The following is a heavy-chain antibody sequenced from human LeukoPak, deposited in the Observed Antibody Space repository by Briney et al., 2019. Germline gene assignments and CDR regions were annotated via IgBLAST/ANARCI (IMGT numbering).Heavy chain of an antibody. CDR3: AGANYGSGTYSFSGPYFDY. CDR2: IYHSGST. CDR1: GYSFSSDYY. V-gene: IGHV4-38-2*01. J-gene: IGHJ4*02. Sequence: PSETLSPTCAVSGYSFSSDYYWGWIRQPPGKGLEWIGSIYHSGSTYYNPSLKSRVTISVDTSKKQFSLKLNSVTAADTAVYYCAGANYGSGTYSFSGPYFDYWGQGTLVTVSS. D-gene: IGHD3-10*01.